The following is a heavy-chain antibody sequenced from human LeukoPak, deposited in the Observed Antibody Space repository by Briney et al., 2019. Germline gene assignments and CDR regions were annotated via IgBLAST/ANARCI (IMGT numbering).Heavy chain of an antibody. CDR2: IYYSGST. J-gene: IGHJ4*02. CDR3: ARVDSSGYYSPRYWVDY. Sequence: PSETMSLTCTVSGGSISSYYWGWIRQPPGKGLEWIGSIYYSGSTYYNPSLKSRVTISVDTSKNQFSLKLSSVTAADTAVYYCARVDSSGYYSPRYWVDYWGQGTLVTVSS. V-gene: IGHV4-39*07. D-gene: IGHD3-22*01. CDR1: GGSISSYY.